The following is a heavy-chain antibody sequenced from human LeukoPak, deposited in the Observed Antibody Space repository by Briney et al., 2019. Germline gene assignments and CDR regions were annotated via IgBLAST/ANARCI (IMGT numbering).Heavy chain of an antibody. CDR1: GGSFSGYY. J-gene: IGHJ4*02. CDR2: INHSGST. D-gene: IGHD2-15*01. CDR3: ASSVAALDY. Sequence: SETLSLTCAVYGGSFSGYYWSWIRQPPGKGLEWIGGINHSGSTNYNPSLKNRVTISVDTSKNQFSLKLSSVTAADTAVYYCASSVAALDYWGQGTLVTVSS. V-gene: IGHV4-34*01.